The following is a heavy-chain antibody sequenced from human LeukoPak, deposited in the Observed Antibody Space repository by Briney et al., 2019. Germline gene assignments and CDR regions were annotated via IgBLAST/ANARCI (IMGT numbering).Heavy chain of an antibody. J-gene: IGHJ4*02. V-gene: IGHV1-69*05. Sequence: SVKVSCKASGGTFSSYAISWVRQAPGQGLEWMGGIIPIFGTANYAQKSQGRVTITTDESTSTAYMELSSLRSEDTAVYYCARKYCSGGSCYSGFDYWGQGTLVTVSS. CDR3: ARKYCSGGSCYSGFDY. CDR1: GGTFSSYA. D-gene: IGHD2-15*01. CDR2: IIPIFGTA.